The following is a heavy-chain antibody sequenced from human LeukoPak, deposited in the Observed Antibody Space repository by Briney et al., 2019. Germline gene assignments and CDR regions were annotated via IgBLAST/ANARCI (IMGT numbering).Heavy chain of an antibody. CDR1: GFTFYNSW. Sequence: GGSLRRSCAASGFTFYNSWVHWLRHAPGKGLVGCSLLNADGSTTSYADSVKGRFTISRDNARNTLSLEMNSLTIEDTAVYYYIVVVEPPDSDGFDVWGQGTMITVSS. D-gene: IGHD2-2*01. J-gene: IGHJ3*01. V-gene: IGHV3-74*01. CDR3: IVVVEPPDSDGFDV. CDR2: LNADGSTT.